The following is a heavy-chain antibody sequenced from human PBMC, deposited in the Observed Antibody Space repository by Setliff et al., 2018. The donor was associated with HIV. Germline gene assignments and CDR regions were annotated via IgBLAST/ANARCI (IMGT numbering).Heavy chain of an antibody. V-gene: IGHV1-18*01. J-gene: IGHJ3*02. CDR1: GYTFTNQY. CDR2: ISPHNGST. D-gene: IGHD2-8*01. Sequence: ASVKVSCKASGYTFTNQYISWVRQAPGQGLQWMGWISPHNGSTKFDEKFQGRVTMTTDPSTNTVYMQLGSLQSDDTAMYYCAKGYSWSVVGALDIWGQGTMVTVSS. CDR3: AKGYSWSVVGALDI.